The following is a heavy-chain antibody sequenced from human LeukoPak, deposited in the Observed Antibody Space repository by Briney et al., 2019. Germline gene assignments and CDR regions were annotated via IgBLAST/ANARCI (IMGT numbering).Heavy chain of an antibody. CDR2: FYSGGSS. CDR3: ARDRGYGYGFFDY. J-gene: IGHJ4*02. Sequence: GGSLRLSCAASGFTVRSIYLTWVRQAPGKGLEWVSSFYSGGSSYYADSVKGRFIISRDSSTDTLYLQMNSLRVEDTAVYFCARDRGYGYGFFDYWGQGTLVTVSS. CDR1: GFTVRSIY. V-gene: IGHV3-53*01. D-gene: IGHD5-18*01.